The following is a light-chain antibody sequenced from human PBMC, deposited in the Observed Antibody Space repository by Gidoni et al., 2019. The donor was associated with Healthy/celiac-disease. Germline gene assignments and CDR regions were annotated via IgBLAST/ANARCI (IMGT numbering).Light chain of an antibody. V-gene: IGKV1-5*01. J-gene: IGKJ1*01. CDR3: QQYNSYLWT. CDR1: QSISSW. CDR2: DAS. Sequence: EIQMTQSPSTLSASVGDRVTITCRASQSISSWLAWYQQKQGKAPKLLIYDASSLESGVPSRFSGSGSGTEFTLTISSLQPDDFATYYCQQYNSYLWTFGQGTKVEIK.